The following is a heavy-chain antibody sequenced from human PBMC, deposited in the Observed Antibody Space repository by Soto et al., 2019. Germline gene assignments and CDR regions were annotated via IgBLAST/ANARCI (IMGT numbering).Heavy chain of an antibody. V-gene: IGHV1-69*13. J-gene: IGHJ5*02. CDR2: IIPIFGTA. Sequence: SVKVSCKASGGTFSSYAISWVRQAPGQGLEWMGGIIPIFGTANYAQKFQGRVTITADESTSTAYMELSSLRSEDTAVYYCARTGYCSGGSCYTNWFDPWGQGTLVTVSS. D-gene: IGHD2-15*01. CDR3: ARTGYCSGGSCYTNWFDP. CDR1: GGTFSSYA.